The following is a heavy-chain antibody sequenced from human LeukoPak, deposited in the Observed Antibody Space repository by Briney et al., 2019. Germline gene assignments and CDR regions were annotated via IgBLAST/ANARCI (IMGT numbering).Heavy chain of an antibody. CDR3: ARSDLGEAFDY. V-gene: IGHV3-30*04. CDR1: GFTFSSYA. CDR2: ISYDGSNK. J-gene: IGHJ4*02. Sequence: GGYRRLYGAATGFTFSSYAMHWVRQAPGKGLEWVAVISYDGSNKYYADSVKSRFTISSDNSKNTLYLQMNGLRAEDTAVYYCARSDLGEAFDYWGQGTLVTVSS. D-gene: IGHD3-10*01.